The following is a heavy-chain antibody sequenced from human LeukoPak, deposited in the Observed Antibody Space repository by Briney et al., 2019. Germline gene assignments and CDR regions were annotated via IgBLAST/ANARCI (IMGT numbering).Heavy chain of an antibody. J-gene: IGHJ6*02. V-gene: IGHV3-30-3*01. CDR1: GFTFSSYA. D-gene: IGHD6-19*01. Sequence: GGSLRLSCAASGFTFSSYAMHWVRQAPGKGLEWVAVISYDGSNKYYADSVKGRLTISRDNSKNTLYLQMNSLRAEDTAVYYCAREGIAVAGTRFRYYYYGMDVWGQGTTVTVSS. CDR3: AREGIAVAGTRFRYYYYGMDV. CDR2: ISYDGSNK.